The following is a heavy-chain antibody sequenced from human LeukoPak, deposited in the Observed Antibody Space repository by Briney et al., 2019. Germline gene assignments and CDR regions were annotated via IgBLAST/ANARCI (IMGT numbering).Heavy chain of an antibody. V-gene: IGHV4-59*01. CDR1: GGSIRGYY. CDR3: ATSKQQWLVPPYFDY. CDR2: IYSSGST. D-gene: IGHD6-19*01. J-gene: IGHJ4*02. Sequence: SETLSLTCNVSGGSIRGYYWSWIRQPPGKGLEWIGYIYSSGSTNYNPSLKSRVTMSVDTSKNQFSLKVSSVTAADTAVYYCATSKQQWLVPPYFDYWGQGTLVTVSS.